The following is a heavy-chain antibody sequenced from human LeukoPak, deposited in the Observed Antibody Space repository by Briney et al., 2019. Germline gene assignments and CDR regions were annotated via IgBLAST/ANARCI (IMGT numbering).Heavy chain of an antibody. D-gene: IGHD1-20*01. CDR3: ASGPTVSLGY. CDR2: INHSGST. Sequence: SETLSLTCAVYGGSFSGYYWSWIRQPPGKGLEWIGEINHSGSTNYNPSLKSRVTISVDTSKNQFSLKLSSVTAADTAVYYCASGPTVSLGYWGQGTLVTVSS. V-gene: IGHV4-34*01. J-gene: IGHJ4*02. CDR1: GGSFSGYY.